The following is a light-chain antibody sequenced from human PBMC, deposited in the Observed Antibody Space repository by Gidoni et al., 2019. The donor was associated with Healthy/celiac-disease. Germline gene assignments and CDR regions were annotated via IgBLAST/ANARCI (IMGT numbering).Light chain of an antibody. CDR1: QSVSSN. V-gene: IGKV3-15*01. J-gene: IGKJ1*01. CDR3: QQYNNWGGT. Sequence: EIVMTQSPATLSVSPGERATLSCRASQSVSSNLAWYQQKPGQAPRLLIDGASTRATGIPARFSGSGSGTEFTLTISSLQSEDFAVYYCQQYNNWGGTFGQXTKVEIK. CDR2: GAS.